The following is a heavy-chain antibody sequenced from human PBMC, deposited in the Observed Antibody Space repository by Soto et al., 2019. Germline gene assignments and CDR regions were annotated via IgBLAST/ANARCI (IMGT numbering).Heavy chain of an antibody. CDR2: IFLNDDK. J-gene: IGHJ3*02. D-gene: IGHD3-10*01. Sequence: QITVKGSGPTLVKPTQTLTLTCSLSGISLSTSGVGLGWLRQPPGKALEWLALIFLNDDKHYRPSLKTRLTITTKTSKNQAVLTVTNMDAVDTATYYCARGLASLAVFAFDIWGQGTMVTVSS. CDR3: ARGLASLAVFAFDI. V-gene: IGHV2-5*01. CDR1: GISLSTSGVG.